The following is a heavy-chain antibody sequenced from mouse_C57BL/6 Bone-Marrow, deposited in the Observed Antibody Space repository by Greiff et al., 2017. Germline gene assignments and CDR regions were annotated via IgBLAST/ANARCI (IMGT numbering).Heavy chain of an antibody. V-gene: IGHV5-6*01. CDR1: GFTFSSYG. CDR3: ARLVFYGSSYVDY. Sequence: SGGDLVKPGGSLTLSCAASGFTFSSYGMSWVRQTPDKRLEWVATISSGGSYTYYPDSVKGRITISRDNAKNTLYLQMSSLKSEDTAMYYCARLVFYGSSYVDYWGQGTTLTVSS. D-gene: IGHD1-1*01. CDR2: ISSGGSYT. J-gene: IGHJ2*01.